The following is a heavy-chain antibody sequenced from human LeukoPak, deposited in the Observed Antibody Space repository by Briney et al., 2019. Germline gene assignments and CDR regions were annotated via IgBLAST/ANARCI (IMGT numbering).Heavy chain of an antibody. V-gene: IGHV4-38-2*01. J-gene: IGHJ4*02. CDR1: GYSISSGYY. D-gene: IGHD2-2*01. Sequence: SETLSLTCVASGYSISSGYYWGWIRQPPGKGLEWIGSVYHSGSTYYNPSLKSRVTMSVDTSKNQCSLKLSSVTAADTARYYCALRTMPPYYFDYWGQGTLVTVSS. CDR3: ALRTMPPYYFDY. CDR2: VYHSGST.